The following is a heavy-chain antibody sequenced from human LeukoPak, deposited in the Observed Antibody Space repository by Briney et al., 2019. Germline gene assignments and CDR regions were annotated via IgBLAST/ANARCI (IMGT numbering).Heavy chain of an antibody. V-gene: IGHV4-39*01. J-gene: IGHJ3*02. CDR2: IYYSGST. CDR1: GGSISSSSYY. CDR3: ARHVNYDYAFDI. Sequence: TTPETLSLTCTVSGGSISSSSYYWGWIRQPPGKGLEWIGSIYYSGSTYYNPSLKSRVTISVDTSKNQFSLKLSSVTAADTAVYYCARHVNYDYAFDIWGQGTMVTVSS. D-gene: IGHD3-3*01.